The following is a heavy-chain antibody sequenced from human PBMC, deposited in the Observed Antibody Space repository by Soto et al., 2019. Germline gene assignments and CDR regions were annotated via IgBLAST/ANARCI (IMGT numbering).Heavy chain of an antibody. D-gene: IGHD6-13*01. CDR3: TTRSRVAAAAAVYDY. Sequence: GGSLRLSCAASGFTFSNAWMSWVRQAPGKGLEWVGRIKSKTDGGTTDYAAPVKGRFTISRDDSKNTLYLQMNSLKTEDTAVYYCTTRSRVAAAAAVYDYWGPGTLVTVSS. CDR1: GFTFSNAW. V-gene: IGHV3-15*01. CDR2: IKSKTDGGTT. J-gene: IGHJ4*02.